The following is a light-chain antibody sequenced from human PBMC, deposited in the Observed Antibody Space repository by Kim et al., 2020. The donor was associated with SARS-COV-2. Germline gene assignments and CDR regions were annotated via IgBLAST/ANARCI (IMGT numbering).Light chain of an antibody. CDR1: NIGIKK. J-gene: IGLJ3*02. Sequence: SYELTQPLSVSVALGQTARITCGGNNIGIKKVPWNQQKPGKAPVLVIYRDSNRPSGILSGFPAPTSGNPAPLTISRAQAGEKLDYNCQVWNTRTPGFGGG. V-gene: IGLV3-9*01. CDR3: QVWNTRTPG. CDR2: RDS.